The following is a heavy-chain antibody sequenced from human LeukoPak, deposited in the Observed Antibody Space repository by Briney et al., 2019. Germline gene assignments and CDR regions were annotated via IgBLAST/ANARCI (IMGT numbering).Heavy chain of an antibody. V-gene: IGHV3-30*04. D-gene: IGHD2-15*01. J-gene: IGHJ6*03. CDR1: GFTFSSYA. CDR2: ISYDGSNK. CDR3: AKDLTSKAYCSGGSCYGIYYYYYMDV. Sequence: TGGSLRLSCAASGFTFSSYAMHWVRQAPGKGLEWVAVISYDGSNKYYADSVKGRFTISRDNSKNTLYLQMNSLRAEDTAVYYCAKDLTSKAYCSGGSCYGIYYYYYMDVWGKGTTVTISS.